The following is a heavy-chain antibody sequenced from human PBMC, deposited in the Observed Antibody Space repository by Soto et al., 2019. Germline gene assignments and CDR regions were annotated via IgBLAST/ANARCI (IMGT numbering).Heavy chain of an antibody. J-gene: IGHJ4*02. CDR1: GGSIISSSYY. V-gene: IGHV4-39*01. CDR3: ASYYYDSSGYYFSAFGFDY. D-gene: IGHD3-22*01. CDR2: IYYSGST. Sequence: PSETLSLTCTVSGGSIISSSYYFCCIRQPPWNGLELIGSIYYSGSTYYNPSLKSRVTISVDTSKNQFSLKLSSVTAADTAVYYCASYYYDSSGYYFSAFGFDYWGQGTLVTVSS.